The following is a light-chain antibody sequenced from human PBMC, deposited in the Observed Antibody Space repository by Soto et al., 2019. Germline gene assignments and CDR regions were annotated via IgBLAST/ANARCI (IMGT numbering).Light chain of an antibody. CDR1: QGISSY. CDR2: AAS. J-gene: IGKJ5*01. V-gene: IGKV1-8*01. CDR3: QQYYSYSIT. Sequence: AIRMTQSPSSLSASTGYRVTITCRASQGISSYLAWYQQKPGKAPKLLIYAASTLQSGVPSRFSGSGSGTDFTLTISCLQSEDFATYYCQQYYSYSITFGQGTRLEIK.